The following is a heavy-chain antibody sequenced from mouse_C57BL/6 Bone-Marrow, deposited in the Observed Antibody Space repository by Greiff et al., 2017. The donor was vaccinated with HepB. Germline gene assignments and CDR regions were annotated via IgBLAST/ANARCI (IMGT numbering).Heavy chain of an antibody. V-gene: IGHV1-19*01. CDR1: GYTFTDYY. CDR2: INPYNGGT. D-gene: IGHD1-1*01. J-gene: IGHJ2*01. Sequence: VHVKQSGPVLVKPGASVKMSCKASGYTFTDYYMNWVKQSHGKSLEWIGVINPYNGGTSYNQKFKGKATLTVDKSSSTAYMELNSLTSEDSAVYYCARGGYGSSYPYYFDYWGQGTTLTVSS. CDR3: ARGGYGSSYPYYFDY.